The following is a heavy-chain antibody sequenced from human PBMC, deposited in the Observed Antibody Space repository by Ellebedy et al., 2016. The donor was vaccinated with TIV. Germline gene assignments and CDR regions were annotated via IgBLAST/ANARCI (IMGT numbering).Heavy chain of an antibody. V-gene: IGHV3-74*01. CDR1: GFSFSSYS. J-gene: IGHJ4*02. Sequence: GGSLRLSXAASGFSFSSYSMHWVRQAPGKGLVWVSRIHSDGRTTSYADSVKGRFTISRDNAKNTLYLQVSSLRAEDTAVYFCVRDGDHWDFDYWGQGTLVTVSS. D-gene: IGHD7-27*01. CDR2: IHSDGRTT. CDR3: VRDGDHWDFDY.